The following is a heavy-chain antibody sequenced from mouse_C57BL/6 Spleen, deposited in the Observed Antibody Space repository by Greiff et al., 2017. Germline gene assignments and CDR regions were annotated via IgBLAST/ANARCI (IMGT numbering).Heavy chain of an antibody. CDR3: TRSYYDYDGISY. Sequence: EVHLVESGEGLVKPGGSLKLSCAASGFTFSSYAMSWVRQTPEKRLEWVAYISSGGDYIYYADTVKGRITIARDNARNTLYLQVSSLKSEDTAMYYCTRSYYDYDGISYWGQGTLVTVSA. CDR1: GFTFSSYA. J-gene: IGHJ3*01. V-gene: IGHV5-9-1*02. D-gene: IGHD2-4*01. CDR2: ISSGGDYI.